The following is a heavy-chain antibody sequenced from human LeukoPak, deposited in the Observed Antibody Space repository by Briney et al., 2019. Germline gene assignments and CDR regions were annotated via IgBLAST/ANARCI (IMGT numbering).Heavy chain of an antibody. CDR2: ISWNSGSI. J-gene: IGHJ4*02. CDR1: GFTFDDYA. Sequence: PGRSLRLSCAASGFTFDDYAMHWVRQAPGKGLEWVSGISWNSGSIGYADSVKGRFTISRDNAKNSLYLQMNSLRAEDTALYYCAARDWGFDYWGQGTLVTVSS. V-gene: IGHV3-9*01. D-gene: IGHD3-16*01. CDR3: AARDWGFDY.